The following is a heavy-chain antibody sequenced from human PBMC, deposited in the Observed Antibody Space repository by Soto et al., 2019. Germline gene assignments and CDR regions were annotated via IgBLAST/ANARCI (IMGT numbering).Heavy chain of an antibody. J-gene: IGHJ5*02. Sequence: QVQLQQWGAGLLKPSETLSLSCAVYGGYFNDNYYTWFRQPPGKGLEWIGEISRSGTTKYIPSLKSRAPIPFVTPNTQVSLKLTSVTAADTAVYYRAASLWFGTQVELWGQGALVTVSS. CDR2: ISRSGTT. CDR3: AASLWFGTQVEL. CDR1: GGYFNDNY. D-gene: IGHD3-10*01. V-gene: IGHV4-34*01.